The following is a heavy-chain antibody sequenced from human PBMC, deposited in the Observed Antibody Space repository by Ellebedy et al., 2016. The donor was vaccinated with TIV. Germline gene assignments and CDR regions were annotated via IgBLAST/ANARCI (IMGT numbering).Heavy chain of an antibody. CDR3: ARDQRGGYSSGWFTY. J-gene: IGHJ4*02. D-gene: IGHD6-19*01. CDR1: GYTFTDYG. V-gene: IGHV1-18*04. CDR2: ISSYNGNT. Sequence: AASVKVSCKASGYTFTDYGISWARQAPGQGPEWMGWISSYNGNTNYAQSFQGRVTMTTETSTSTVHMELASLRSDDTAVYYCARDQRGGYSSGWFTYWGQGTRVTVSS.